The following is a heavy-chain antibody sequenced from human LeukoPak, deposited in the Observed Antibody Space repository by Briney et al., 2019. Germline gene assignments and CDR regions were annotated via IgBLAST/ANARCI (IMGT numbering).Heavy chain of an antibody. CDR2: IKQDGSEK. Sequence: GGSLRLSCAASGFTFSSYWMSWVRQAPGKGLEWVANIKQDGSEKYYVDSVKGRFTISRDNAKNSLYLQMNSLRAEDTAVYYCARDYGDYVVPLYAFDIWGQGTMVTVSS. J-gene: IGHJ3*02. V-gene: IGHV3-7*01. D-gene: IGHD4-17*01. CDR1: GFTFSSYW. CDR3: ARDYGDYVVPLYAFDI.